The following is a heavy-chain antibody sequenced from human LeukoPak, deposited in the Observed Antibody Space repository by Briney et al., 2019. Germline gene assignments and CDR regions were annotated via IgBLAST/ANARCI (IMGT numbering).Heavy chain of an antibody. J-gene: IGHJ4*02. Sequence: SETLSLTCAVYGGSFSGYYWSWIRQPPGKGLEWIGEINHSGSTNYNPSLKSRVTISVDTSKNQFSLKLSSVTAADTAVYYCARLVGILTGSVNDYWGQGTLVTVSS. CDR2: INHSGST. CDR3: ARLVGILTGSVNDY. V-gene: IGHV4-34*01. D-gene: IGHD3-9*01. CDR1: GGSFSGYY.